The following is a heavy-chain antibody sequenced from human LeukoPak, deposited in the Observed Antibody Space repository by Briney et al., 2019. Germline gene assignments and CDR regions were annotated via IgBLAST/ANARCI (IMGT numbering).Heavy chain of an antibody. CDR2: IYYSGST. CDR3: ARVRRIAAAGGEFDY. V-gene: IGHV4-39*01. J-gene: IGHJ4*02. D-gene: IGHD6-13*01. Sequence: PSETLSLTCTVSGGSISSSSYYWGWIRQPPGKGLEWIGSIYYSGSTYYNPSLKSRVTISVDTSKNQFSLKLSSVTAADTAVYYCARVRRIAAAGGEFDYWGQGTLVTVSS. CDR1: GGSISSSSYY.